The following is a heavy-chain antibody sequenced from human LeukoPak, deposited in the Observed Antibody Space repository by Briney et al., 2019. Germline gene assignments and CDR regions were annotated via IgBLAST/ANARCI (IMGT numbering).Heavy chain of an antibody. CDR2: INPNSGGT. J-gene: IGHJ4*02. CDR1: GYAFTGYY. D-gene: IGHD5-18*01. CDR3: ARERGDSYGPGGY. V-gene: IGHV1-2*04. Sequence: VASVKVSCEASGYAFTGYYMHWVRQAPGQGLEWMGWINPNSGGTNYAQKFQGWVTMTRDTSISTAYMELSRLRSDDTAVYYCARERGDSYGPGGYWGQGTLVTVSS.